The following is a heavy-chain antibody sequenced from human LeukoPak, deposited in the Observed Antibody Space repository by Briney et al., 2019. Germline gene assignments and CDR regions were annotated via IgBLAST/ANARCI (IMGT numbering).Heavy chain of an antibody. CDR1: GYTFTSYG. CDR3: ARELIAAAVGGY. J-gene: IGHJ4*02. D-gene: IGHD6-13*01. Sequence: ASVTVSCTASGYTFTSYGISWVRQAPGQGLEWMGWISAYNGNTNYAQKLQGRVTMTTDTSTSTAYMELRSLRSDDTAVYYCARELIAAAVGGYWGQGTLVTVSS. V-gene: IGHV1-18*01. CDR2: ISAYNGNT.